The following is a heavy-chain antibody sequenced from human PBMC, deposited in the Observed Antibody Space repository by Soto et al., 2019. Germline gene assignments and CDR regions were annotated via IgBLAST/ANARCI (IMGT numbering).Heavy chain of an antibody. V-gene: IGHV1-18*01. CDR1: GYTFTTHG. Sequence: QVQLVQSGAEVKKPGASVKVSCKASGYTFTTHGISWVRQAPGQGLEWMGWISAYNANTNYAQKFLGRVTMTTDTTTSTAYMELRSLRSDDRAVYYCARDYYDTSRYCDYWGQGTLVTVSS. D-gene: IGHD3-22*01. J-gene: IGHJ4*02. CDR3: ARDYYDTSRYCDY. CDR2: ISAYNANT.